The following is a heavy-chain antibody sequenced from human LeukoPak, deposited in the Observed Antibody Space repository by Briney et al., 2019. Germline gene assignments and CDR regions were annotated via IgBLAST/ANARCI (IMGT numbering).Heavy chain of an antibody. CDR1: GYTFSGFY. V-gene: IGHV1-69*13. Sequence: SVKVSCKASGYTFSGFYIHWVRQAPGQGLEWMGGIIPIFGTANYAQKFQGRVTITADESTSTAYMELSSLRSEDTAVYYCARGPYGSGTYYFDYWGQGTLVTVSS. CDR2: IIPIFGTA. J-gene: IGHJ4*02. CDR3: ARGPYGSGTYYFDY. D-gene: IGHD3-10*01.